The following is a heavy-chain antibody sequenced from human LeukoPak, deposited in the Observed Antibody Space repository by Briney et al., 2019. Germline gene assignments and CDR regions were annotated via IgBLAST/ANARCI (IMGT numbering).Heavy chain of an antibody. D-gene: IGHD3-9*01. CDR2: INPIFGTA. CDR1: GGTLSSYA. CDR3: ARDIDSDGHNWFNP. J-gene: IGHJ5*02. Sequence: ASVKVTCKASGGTLSSYAISWVRQAPGQGLEWMGGINPIFGTANYAQKFQGRVTITADESTSTAYMELSSQRSEHTAVYYGARDIDSDGHNWFNPWGRGTLVTVSS. V-gene: IGHV1-69*01.